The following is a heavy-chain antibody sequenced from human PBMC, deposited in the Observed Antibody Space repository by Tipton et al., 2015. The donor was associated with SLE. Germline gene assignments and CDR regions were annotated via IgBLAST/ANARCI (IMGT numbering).Heavy chain of an antibody. CDR3: AREHGDYAPFDS. D-gene: IGHD4-17*01. CDR2: INWNGDNI. Sequence: SLRLSCAASGFTFNDYGMRWVRQAPGKGREWVSAINWNGDNIAYAESVKGRFTVSRDNAKNSLYLQMNSLKAEDTAFYFCAREHGDYAPFDSWGQGTLVTVSS. J-gene: IGHJ4*02. CDR1: GFTFNDYG. V-gene: IGHV3-20*04.